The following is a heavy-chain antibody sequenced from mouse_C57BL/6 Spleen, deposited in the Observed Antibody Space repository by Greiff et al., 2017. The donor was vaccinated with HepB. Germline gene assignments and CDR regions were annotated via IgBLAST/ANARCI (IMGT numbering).Heavy chain of an antibody. CDR2: IDPETGGT. J-gene: IGHJ3*01. CDR3: TRMYYGSSFWFAY. CDR1: GYTFTDYE. Sequence: VQLQQSGAELVRPGASVTLSCKASGYTFTDYEMHWVKQTPVHGLEWIGAIDPETGGTAYNQKFKGKAILTADKSSSTAYMELRSLTSEDSAVYYCTRMYYGSSFWFAYWGQGTLVTVSA. D-gene: IGHD1-1*01. V-gene: IGHV1-15*01.